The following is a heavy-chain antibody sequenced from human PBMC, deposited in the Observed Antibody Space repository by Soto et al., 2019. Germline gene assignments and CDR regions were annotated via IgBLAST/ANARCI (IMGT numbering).Heavy chain of an antibody. CDR1: GGTFSSYA. D-gene: IGHD1-1*01. V-gene: IGHV1-69*13. CDR2: IIPIFGTA. J-gene: IGHJ6*02. CDR3: ARRTGTTFSTHGMDV. Sequence: ASVKVSCKASGGTFSSYAISWVRQAPGQGLEWMGGIIPIFGTANYAQKFQGRVTITADESTSTAYMELSSLRSEDTAVYYCARRTGTTFSTHGMDVWGQGTTVTVSS.